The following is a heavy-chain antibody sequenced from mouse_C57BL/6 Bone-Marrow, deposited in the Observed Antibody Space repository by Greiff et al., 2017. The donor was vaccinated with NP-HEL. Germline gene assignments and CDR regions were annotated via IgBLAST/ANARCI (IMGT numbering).Heavy chain of an antibody. D-gene: IGHD1-1*01. J-gene: IGHJ3*01. Sequence: EVQGVESGGDLVKPGGSLKLSCAASGFTFSSYGMSWVRQTPDKRLEWVATISSGGSYTYYPDSVKGRFTISRDNAKNTLYLQMSSLKSEDTAMYYCARHGGSSYAWFAYWCQGTLVTVSA. CDR3: ARHGGSSYAWFAY. V-gene: IGHV5-6*01. CDR2: ISSGGSYT. CDR1: GFTFSSYG.